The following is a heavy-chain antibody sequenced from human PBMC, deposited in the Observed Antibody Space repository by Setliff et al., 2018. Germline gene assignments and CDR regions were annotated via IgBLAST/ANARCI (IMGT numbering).Heavy chain of an antibody. CDR1: GGSFSGYY. Sequence: SETLSLTCAVYGGSFSGYYWSWIRQPPGKGLEWIGEINHSGSTNYNQSLKSRVTLSVDTSKNQFSLQLTSVTAADTAIYYCARGGGSVLPNYYYFNHMDVWGKGTTVTVSS. CDR2: INHSGST. D-gene: IGHD2-15*01. V-gene: IGHV4-34*01. CDR3: ARGGGSVLPNYYYFNHMDV. J-gene: IGHJ6*03.